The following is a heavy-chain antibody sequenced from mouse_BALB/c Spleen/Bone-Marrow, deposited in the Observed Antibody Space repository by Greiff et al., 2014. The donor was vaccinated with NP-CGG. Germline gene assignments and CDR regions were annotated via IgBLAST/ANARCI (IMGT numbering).Heavy chain of an antibody. Sequence: VQLKESGPELVKPGASVKMSCKASGYTFTSYVMHWVKQKPGQGLEWIGYINPYNDGAKYNEKFKGKATLTSDKSSSTAYMELSSLTSEDSAVYYCARWDYGSSYPYWGQGTTLTVSS. CDR1: GYTFTSYV. J-gene: IGHJ2*01. CDR3: ARWDYGSSYPY. V-gene: IGHV1-14*01. CDR2: INPYNDGA. D-gene: IGHD1-1*01.